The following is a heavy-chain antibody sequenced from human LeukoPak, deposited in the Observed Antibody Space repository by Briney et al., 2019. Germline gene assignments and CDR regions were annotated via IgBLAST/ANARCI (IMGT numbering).Heavy chain of an antibody. D-gene: IGHD1-26*01. Sequence: GGSLRLSCAASGFTFSSYTMTWVRQAPGKGLEWVSCISSNGTYIYYADSLKGRVTISRDNAKNSLYLQMSSLRAEDTAVYYCARSFGYSGSYSDYWGQGTLVTVSS. J-gene: IGHJ4*02. CDR2: ISSNGTYI. CDR1: GFTFSSYT. V-gene: IGHV3-21*01. CDR3: ARSFGYSGSYSDY.